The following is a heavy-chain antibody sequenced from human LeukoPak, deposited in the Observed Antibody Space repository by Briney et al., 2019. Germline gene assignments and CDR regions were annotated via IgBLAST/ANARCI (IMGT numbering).Heavy chain of an antibody. CDR1: RGSFSGYY. Sequence: KPSETLSPTCAVDRGSFSGYYWSWIRQPPGKGLEWIGEINQSGSTSYNPSLKSRVTISVAMSKNQFSLKLSSMTAADTAVYYCITGRGEYFQHWGQGTLVTVSS. J-gene: IGHJ1*01. CDR3: ITGRGEYFQH. D-gene: IGHD1-14*01. V-gene: IGHV4-34*01. CDR2: INQSGST.